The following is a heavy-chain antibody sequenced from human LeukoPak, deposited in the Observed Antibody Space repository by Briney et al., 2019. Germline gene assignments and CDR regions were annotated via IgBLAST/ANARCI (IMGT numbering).Heavy chain of an antibody. CDR1: GFTFSSYS. D-gene: IGHD5-12*01. Sequence: GGSLRLSCAASGFTFSSYSMNWVRQAPGKGLEWVSSISSSSSYIYYADSVKGRFTISRDNAKNSLYLQMNSLRAEDTAVYYCARGKCSGYDSPFDYWGQGTLVTVSS. CDR2: ISSSSSYI. CDR3: ARGKCSGYDSPFDY. J-gene: IGHJ4*02. V-gene: IGHV3-21*01.